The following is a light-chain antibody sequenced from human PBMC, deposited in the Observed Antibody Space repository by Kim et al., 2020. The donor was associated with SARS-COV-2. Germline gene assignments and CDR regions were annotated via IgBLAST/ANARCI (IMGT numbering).Light chain of an antibody. CDR1: DYINNY. CDR2: RAS. Sequence: VGDRVTITCQASDYINNYLAWFQQKPGKAPRLLIYRASNLVSGVPSRFSGSASGTEFTLTISSLQPDDFATYYCQQYKTYSSQSFGQGTKLEI. J-gene: IGKJ2*03. CDR3: QQYKTYSSQS. V-gene: IGKV1-5*03.